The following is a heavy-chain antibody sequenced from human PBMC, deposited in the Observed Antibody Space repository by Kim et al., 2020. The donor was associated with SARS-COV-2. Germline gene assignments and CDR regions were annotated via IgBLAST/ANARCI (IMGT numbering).Heavy chain of an antibody. CDR2: IYYSGST. D-gene: IGHD1-1*01. CDR1: GGSISSYY. J-gene: IGHJ5*02. V-gene: IGHV4-59*13. Sequence: SETLSLTCTVSGGSISSYYWSWIRQPPGKGLEWIGYIYYSGSTNYNPSLKSRVTISVDTSKNQFSLKLSSVTAADTAVYYCARDYNWNYSGGGWFDPWG. CDR3: ARDYNWNYSGGGWFDP.